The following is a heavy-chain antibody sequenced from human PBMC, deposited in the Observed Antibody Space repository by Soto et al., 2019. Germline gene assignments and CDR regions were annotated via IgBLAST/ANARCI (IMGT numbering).Heavy chain of an antibody. D-gene: IGHD3-16*01. CDR3: XXXXXXXGGVHPNFDY. J-gene: IGHJ4*02. CDR1: GFSLSTSGVG. Sequence: QITLKESGPTLVKPTQTLTLTCTFSGFSLSTSGVGVGWIRQPPGKALEWLALIYWDDDKRYSPSLKSRLTITKDTSKNQVVXXXXXXXXXXXXXXXXXXXXXXXGGVHPNFDYWGQGTLVTVSS. V-gene: IGHV2-5*02. CDR2: IYWDDDK.